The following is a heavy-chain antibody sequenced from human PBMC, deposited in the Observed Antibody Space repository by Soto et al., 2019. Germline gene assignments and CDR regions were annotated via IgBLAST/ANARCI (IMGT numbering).Heavy chain of an antibody. Sequence: NPSETLSLTCAVYGGSFSGYYWSWIRQPPGKGVEWIGEINHSGSTNYNPSLKSRVTISVDTSKNQFSLKLSSVTAADTAVYYCARGYRGYERLRHGHYYYGMDVWGQGTTVTVSS. CDR3: ARGYRGYERLRHGHYYYGMDV. D-gene: IGHD5-12*01. CDR2: INHSGST. V-gene: IGHV4-34*01. CDR1: GGSFSGYY. J-gene: IGHJ6*02.